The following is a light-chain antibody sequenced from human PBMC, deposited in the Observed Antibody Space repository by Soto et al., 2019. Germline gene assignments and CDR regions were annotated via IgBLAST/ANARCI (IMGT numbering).Light chain of an antibody. CDR2: KAS. CDR3: KHYHTYSEE. J-gene: IGKJ1*01. Sequence: DIHMTQSPSTLSGSVGDRVTITFRASQTISSCFAWYQQKPGKAPKLLIYKASTLKSGVPSRFRGSGSGTEFTLKISSLQPDDFETSYCKHYHTYSEEFGKGTXVEIK. CDR1: QTISSC. V-gene: IGKV1-5*03.